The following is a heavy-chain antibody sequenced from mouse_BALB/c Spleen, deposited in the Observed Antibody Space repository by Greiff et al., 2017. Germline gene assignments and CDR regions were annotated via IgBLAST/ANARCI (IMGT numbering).Heavy chain of an antibody. J-gene: IGHJ4*01. Sequence: EVMLVESGGGLVKPGGSLKLSCAASGFTFSSYAMSWVRQTPEKRLEWVASISSGGSTYYPDSVKGRFTISRDNARNILYLQMSSLRSEDTAMYYCARDHAMDYWGQGTSVTVSS. CDR3: ARDHAMDY. CDR1: GFTFSSYA. V-gene: IGHV5-6-5*01. CDR2: ISSGGST.